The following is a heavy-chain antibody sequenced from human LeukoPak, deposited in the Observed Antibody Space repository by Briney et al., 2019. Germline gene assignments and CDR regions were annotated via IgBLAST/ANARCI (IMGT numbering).Heavy chain of an antibody. J-gene: IGHJ5*02. V-gene: IGHV3-64*01. CDR2: ISDSGSST. CDR3: ARTEQWLSTGGWYWFDP. CDR1: GFTFNNYG. D-gene: IGHD6-19*01. Sequence: PGGSLRLSCAASGFTFNNYGMHWVRQAPGKGLEFVSSISDSGSSTYYASSVKGRFTISRDNSKNTLFLQMDSLIPEDMAVYYCARTEQWLSTGGWYWFDPWGQGTLVTVSS.